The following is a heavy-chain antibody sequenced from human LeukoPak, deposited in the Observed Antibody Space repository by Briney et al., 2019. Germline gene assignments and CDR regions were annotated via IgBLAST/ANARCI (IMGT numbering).Heavy chain of an antibody. CDR2: IYSGGST. J-gene: IGHJ6*02. Sequence: GGSLRLSCATSGFTVSSNYMSWVRQAPGKGLEWVSVIYSGGSTYYADSVKGRFTISRDNSKNTLYLQMNSLRAEETAVYYCARAGSTRDGMDVWGQGTTVTVSS. V-gene: IGHV3-66*01. D-gene: IGHD2-2*01. CDR1: GFTVSSNY. CDR3: ARAGSTRDGMDV.